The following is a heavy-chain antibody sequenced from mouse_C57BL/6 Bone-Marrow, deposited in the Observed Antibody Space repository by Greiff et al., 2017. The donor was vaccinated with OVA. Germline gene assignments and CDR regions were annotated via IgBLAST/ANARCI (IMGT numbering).Heavy chain of an antibody. CDR2: INPSSGYT. J-gene: IGHJ1*03. V-gene: IGHV1-4*01. CDR3: ARKGSRYFDV. Sequence: VQLQESGAELARPGASVKMSCKASGYTFTSYTMHWVKQRPGQGLEWIGYINPSSGYTKYNQKFKDKATLTADKSSSTAYMQLSSLTSEDSAVYYCARKGSRYFDVWGTGTTVTVSS. D-gene: IGHD1-1*02. CDR1: GYTFTSYT.